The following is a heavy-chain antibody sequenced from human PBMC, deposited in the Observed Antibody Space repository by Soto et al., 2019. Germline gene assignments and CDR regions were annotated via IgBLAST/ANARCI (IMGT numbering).Heavy chain of an antibody. Sequence: HPGGSLRLSCAASGFTFDDYAMHWVRQAPGKGLEWVSGISWNSGSIGYADSVKGRFTISRDNAKNSLYLQMNSLRAEDTALYYCAKGHGYHDILTGYYFDYWGQGTLVTVS. CDR1: GFTFDDYA. D-gene: IGHD3-9*01. V-gene: IGHV3-9*01. J-gene: IGHJ4*02. CDR2: ISWNSGSI. CDR3: AKGHGYHDILTGYYFDY.